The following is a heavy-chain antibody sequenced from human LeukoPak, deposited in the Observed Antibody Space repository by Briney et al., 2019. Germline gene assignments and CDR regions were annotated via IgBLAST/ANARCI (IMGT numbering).Heavy chain of an antibody. CDR1: GGSISSYY. V-gene: IGHV4-4*07. CDR3: ARARYYYDSSGYHSDAFDI. Sequence: PSETLSLTCTVSGGSISSYYWSWIRQPAGKGPEWIGRIYTSGSTNYNPSLKSRVTMSVDTSKNQFSLKLSSVTAADTAVYYCARARYYYDSSGYHSDAFDIWGQGTMVTVSS. CDR2: IYTSGST. D-gene: IGHD3-22*01. J-gene: IGHJ3*02.